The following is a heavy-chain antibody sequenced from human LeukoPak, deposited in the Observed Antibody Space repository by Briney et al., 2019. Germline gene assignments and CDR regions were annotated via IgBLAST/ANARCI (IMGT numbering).Heavy chain of an antibody. Sequence: ASVKVSCKASGGTFSSYAISWVRQAPGQGLEWMGRIIPILGIANYAQKFQGRVTITADKSTSTAYMGLSSLRSEDTAVYYCARRGYSSGWSYYFDYWGQGTLVTVSS. V-gene: IGHV1-69*04. CDR2: IIPILGIA. J-gene: IGHJ4*02. CDR3: ARRGYSSGWSYYFDY. CDR1: GGTFSSYA. D-gene: IGHD6-19*01.